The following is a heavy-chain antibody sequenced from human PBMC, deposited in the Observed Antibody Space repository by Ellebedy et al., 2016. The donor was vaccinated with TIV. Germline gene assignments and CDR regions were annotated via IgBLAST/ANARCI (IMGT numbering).Heavy chain of an antibody. CDR2: ISYDGSNK. Sequence: GGSLRLSXAASGFTFSSYTIHWVRQAPGEGLEWVAVISYDGSNKYYADSVKGRFTISRDNSKNMLWLQMNSLRTEDTAVYYCARRSFAGAFDIWGQGTMVTVSS. CDR3: ARRSFAGAFDI. D-gene: IGHD6-6*01. V-gene: IGHV3-30-3*01. CDR1: GFTFSSYT. J-gene: IGHJ3*02.